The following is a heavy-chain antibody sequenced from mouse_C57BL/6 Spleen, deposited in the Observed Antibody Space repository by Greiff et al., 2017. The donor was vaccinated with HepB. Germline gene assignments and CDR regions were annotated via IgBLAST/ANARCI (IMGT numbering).Heavy chain of an antibody. J-gene: IGHJ1*03. Sequence: EVKLMESGGGLVQPGGSLKLSCAASGFTFSDYGMAWVRQAPRKGPEWVAFISNLAYSIYYADTVTGRFTISRENAKNTLYLEMSSLRSEDTAMYYCARDDGYAWYFDVWGTGTTVTVSS. V-gene: IGHV5-15*01. CDR1: GFTFSDYG. CDR3: ARDDGYAWYFDV. D-gene: IGHD2-3*01. CDR2: ISNLAYSI.